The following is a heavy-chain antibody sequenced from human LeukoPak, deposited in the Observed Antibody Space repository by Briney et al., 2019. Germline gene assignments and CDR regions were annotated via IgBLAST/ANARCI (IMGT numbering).Heavy chain of an antibody. CDR1: GFSFDDYG. V-gene: IGHV3-21*01. D-gene: IGHD2-2*01. Sequence: GGSLRLSCATSGFSFDDYGMSWVRQAPGKGLEWVSSISSSSSYIYYADSVKGRFTISRDNAKNSLYLQMNSLRAEDTAVYYCARVPYYQFAVFDYWGQGTLVTVSS. J-gene: IGHJ4*02. CDR3: ARVPYYQFAVFDY. CDR2: ISSSSSYI.